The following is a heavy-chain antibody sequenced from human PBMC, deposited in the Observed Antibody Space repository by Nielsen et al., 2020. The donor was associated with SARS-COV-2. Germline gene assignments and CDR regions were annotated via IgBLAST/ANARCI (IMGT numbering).Heavy chain of an antibody. CDR1: GFSFSSYA. CDR2: ITGSGGDT. D-gene: IGHD6-6*01. J-gene: IGHJ4*02. Sequence: GESLKISCAASGFSFSSYAITWVRQAPGKGLEWVSAITGSGGDTYYADSVKGRFTISRDNSRNTLYLQMNFLTAEDTAVYYCAIPRPGLWGQGTLVTVSS. CDR3: AIPRPGL. V-gene: IGHV3-23*01.